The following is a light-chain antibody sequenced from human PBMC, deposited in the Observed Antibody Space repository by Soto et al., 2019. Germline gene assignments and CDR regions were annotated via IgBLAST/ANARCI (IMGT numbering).Light chain of an antibody. CDR3: QSYDSSLSGSMV. J-gene: IGLJ1*01. Sequence: QSVLTQPPSVSGAPGQRVTISCTGSSSNIGAGYDVHWYQQLPGTAPKLLIYGNSNRPSGVPDRFSGSKSATSASLAITGLQAEDEADYYCQSYDSSLSGSMVFGTGTKLTVL. CDR2: GNS. CDR1: SSNIGAGYD. V-gene: IGLV1-40*01.